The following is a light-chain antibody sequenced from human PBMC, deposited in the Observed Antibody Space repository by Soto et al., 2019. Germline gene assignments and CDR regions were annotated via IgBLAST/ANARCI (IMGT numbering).Light chain of an antibody. CDR3: QQYGRSPSMYS. CDR1: QTITSNF. CDR2: GAS. V-gene: IGKV3-20*01. J-gene: IGKJ2*03. Sequence: IVLTQSPGTLSLSPGERATLSCRASQTITSNFLAWYQQKPGQAPRLLIYGASTRAAGAPDRLSGSGSGTDFTLTITRLQSEDFAGYYCQQYGRSPSMYSFVQGTQLGVK.